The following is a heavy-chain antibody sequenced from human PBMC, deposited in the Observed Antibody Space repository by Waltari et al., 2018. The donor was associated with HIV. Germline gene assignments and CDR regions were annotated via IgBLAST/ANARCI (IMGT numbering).Heavy chain of an antibody. Sequence: EMQLVESGGGLVQPGGSLRLSCEASGFTFADSWMTWVRQTPGKGLVVEWVSNIWPEATHKYYVDSLEGRFTISNDNAKNSVSLQMNSLRAEDTAVYYCARPGAPGYGLDVWGQGTTVTVSS. CDR3: ARPGAPGYGLDV. CDR2: IWPEATHK. CDR1: GFTFADSW. J-gene: IGHJ6*02. V-gene: IGHV3-7*01.